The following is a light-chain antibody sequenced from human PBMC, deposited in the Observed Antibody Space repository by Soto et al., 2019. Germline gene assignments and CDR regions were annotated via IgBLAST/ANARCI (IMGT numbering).Light chain of an antibody. J-gene: IGKJ1*01. CDR1: QSISDT. V-gene: IGKV3-15*01. CDR2: GAS. CDR3: QQYDNWPWR. Sequence: ELVMTQSPATLSVSPGGRAPLSCRASQSISDTLAWYQQKPGQAPRLLIYGASRRATGFPAMFSGSGSGTDFTLTISSLQSEDFAVYYCQQYDNWPWRFGQGTKVDIK.